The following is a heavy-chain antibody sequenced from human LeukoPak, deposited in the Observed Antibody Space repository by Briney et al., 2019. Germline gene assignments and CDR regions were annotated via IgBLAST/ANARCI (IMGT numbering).Heavy chain of an antibody. Sequence: GGSLRLSCAASGFTFSSYDMSWVRQAPGKGLEWVSAISGGGGSTYYADSVKGRFTISRDNSKSTLFLQMNSLRAEDTAVYYCAKGGGSTAFDIWGQGTVVTVSS. CDR3: AKGGGSTAFDI. CDR1: GFTFSSYD. CDR2: ISGGGGST. D-gene: IGHD3-16*01. J-gene: IGHJ3*02. V-gene: IGHV3-23*01.